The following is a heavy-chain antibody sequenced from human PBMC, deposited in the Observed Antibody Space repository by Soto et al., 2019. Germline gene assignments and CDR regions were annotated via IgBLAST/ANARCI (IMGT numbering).Heavy chain of an antibody. Sequence: SETLSLTCAVYGGSFSGYYWSWIRQPPGKWLEWIGEINHSGSTNYNPSLKSRVTISVDTSKNQFSLKLSSVTAADTAVYYCGSRPRTFKNSWNYFDVFDIGGQGKMFTV. CDR1: GGSFSGYY. J-gene: IGHJ3*02. CDR3: GSRPRTFKNSWNYFDVFDI. CDR2: INHSGST. D-gene: IGHD1-7*01. V-gene: IGHV4-34*01.